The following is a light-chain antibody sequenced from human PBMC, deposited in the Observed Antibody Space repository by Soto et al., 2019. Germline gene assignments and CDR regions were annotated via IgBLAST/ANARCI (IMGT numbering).Light chain of an antibody. CDR3: RQYKTYT. Sequence: DIQRSQSPSTLSGSVGDTVTVTCRASQRIGTWLAWHQQKPGKAPNLLRFDAATLHTGVPSRFIGSGDGTEFTLSISRLQPDNSAIYFCRQYKTYTFSRGTRLEIK. V-gene: IGKV1-5*01. J-gene: IGKJ5*01. CDR2: DAA. CDR1: QRIGTW.